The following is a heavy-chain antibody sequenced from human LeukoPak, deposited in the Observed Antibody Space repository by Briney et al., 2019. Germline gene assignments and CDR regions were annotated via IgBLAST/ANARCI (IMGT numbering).Heavy chain of an antibody. D-gene: IGHD4-11*01. CDR3: AREDDYSNYVLGY. Sequence: SVKVSCKASGGTFSSYAISWVRQAPGQGLEWMGRIIPIFGTTIYAQKFQGRVTITTDESTSTAYMEVSSLRSEDTAVYYCAREDDYSNYVLGYWGQGTLVTASS. V-gene: IGHV1-69*05. CDR1: GGTFSSYA. J-gene: IGHJ4*02. CDR2: IIPIFGTT.